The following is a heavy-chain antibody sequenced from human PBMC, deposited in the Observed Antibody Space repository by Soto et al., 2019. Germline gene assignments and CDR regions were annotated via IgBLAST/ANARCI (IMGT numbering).Heavy chain of an antibody. D-gene: IGHD3-16*02. CDR1: GGSISSSSYY. V-gene: IGHV4-39*01. CDR3: ARSEYYDYVWGSYRTPYYFDY. Sequence: SLTCTVSGGSISSSSYYWGWIRQPPGKGLEWIGSIYYSGSTYYNPSLKSRVTISVDTSKNQFSLKLSSVTAADTAVYYCARSEYYDYVWGSYRTPYYFDYRGQGTLVTVSS. J-gene: IGHJ4*02. CDR2: IYYSGST.